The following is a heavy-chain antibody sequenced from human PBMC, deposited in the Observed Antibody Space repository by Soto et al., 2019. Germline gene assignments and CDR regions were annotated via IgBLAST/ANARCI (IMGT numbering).Heavy chain of an antibody. CDR3: ARDGDGYSFDY. D-gene: IGHD5-12*01. Sequence: PGGSLRLSCAASGFTFSSYEMNWVRQAPGKGLEWVSYISSSGSTIYYADSVKGRFTISRDNAKNSLYLQMNSLRAEDTAVYYCARDGDGYSFDYWGQGTLVTVSS. V-gene: IGHV3-48*03. J-gene: IGHJ4*02. CDR2: ISSSGSTI. CDR1: GFTFSSYE.